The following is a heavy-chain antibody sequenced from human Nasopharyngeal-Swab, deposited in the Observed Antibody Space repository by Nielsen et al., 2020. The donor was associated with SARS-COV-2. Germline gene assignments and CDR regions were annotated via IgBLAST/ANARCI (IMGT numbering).Heavy chain of an antibody. D-gene: IGHD6-13*01. CDR3: ARVPQQPGGGAFDI. J-gene: IGHJ3*02. V-gene: IGHV6-1*01. Sequence: SQTLSLTCAISGDSVSSNSAAWNWIRQSPSRGLEWLGRTYYRSKWYNDYAVSVKSRITINPDTSKNQFSLPLNSVTPEDTAVYYCARVPQQPGGGAFDIWGQGTMVTVSS. CDR2: TYYRSKWYN. CDR1: GDSVSSNSAA.